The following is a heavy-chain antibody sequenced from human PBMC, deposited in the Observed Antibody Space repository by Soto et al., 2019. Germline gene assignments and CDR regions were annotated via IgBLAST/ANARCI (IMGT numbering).Heavy chain of an antibody. CDR3: ARDWGSSWWPN. J-gene: IGHJ4*02. Sequence: PSETLSLTCTVSGHSLSRGGYYWSWIRQHPGKGLEWVGYIYFTGSTLYNPSLKSRLAMSLDTSKNQFSLRLTSVTAADTAVDFCARDWGSSWWPNWDQGTLVTVS. CDR2: IYFTGST. D-gene: IGHD3-16*01. CDR1: GHSLSRGGYY. V-gene: IGHV4-31*03.